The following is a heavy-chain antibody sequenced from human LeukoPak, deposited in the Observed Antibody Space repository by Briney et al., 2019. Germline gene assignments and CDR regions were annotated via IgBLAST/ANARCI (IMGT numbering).Heavy chain of an antibody. V-gene: IGHV3-23*01. J-gene: IGHJ4*02. CDR3: AKDRISGQGGAARILDY. Sequence: PGGSLRLSCGAPDSDIGTYAVTWVRQVPGKGLEWVSGMSGGGLSPYYARSVKGRFTFSRDTSKNTFYLEMNSPGADDTALYYCAKDRISGQGGAARILDYWGQGILVTVSS. CDR1: DSDIGTYA. D-gene: IGHD6-6*01. CDR2: MSGGGLSP.